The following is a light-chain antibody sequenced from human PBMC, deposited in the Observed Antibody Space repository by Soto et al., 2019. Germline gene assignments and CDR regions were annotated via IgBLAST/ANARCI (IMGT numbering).Light chain of an antibody. Sequence: QSVLTQPASVSGSPGQSITISCTGTITDIGAYNYVSWYQQHPGKAPKLLIYGVSSRPSGISNRFSGSKSGNTASLTISGLQTEDEADYYCSSYTTSSSYVFGAGTKSPS. V-gene: IGLV2-14*01. CDR1: ITDIGAYNY. J-gene: IGLJ1*01. CDR2: GVS. CDR3: SSYTTSSSYV.